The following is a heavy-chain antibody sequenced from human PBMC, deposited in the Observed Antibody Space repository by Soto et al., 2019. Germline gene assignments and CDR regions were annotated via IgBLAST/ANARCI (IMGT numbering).Heavy chain of an antibody. V-gene: IGHV4-34*01. Sequence: KGLEWIGEINHSGSNNYNPSLKSRVTISVDTSKNQFSLKLSSVTAADTAVYYCLIAAGAGHKNLTSGIGIPAQPLSRSLHS. D-gene: IGHD2-21*01. J-gene: IGHJ5*01. CDR3: LIAAGAGHKNLTSGIGIPAQPLSRSLHS. CDR2: INHSGSN.